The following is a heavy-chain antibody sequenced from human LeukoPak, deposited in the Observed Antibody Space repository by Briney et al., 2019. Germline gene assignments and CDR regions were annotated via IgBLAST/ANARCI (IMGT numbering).Heavy chain of an antibody. J-gene: IGHJ4*02. CDR2: INHSGST. CDR3: AREVGQR. V-gene: IGHV4-34*01. CDR1: GGSFSGYY. D-gene: IGHD6-25*01. Sequence: SETLSLTCAVYGGSFSGYYWSWIRQPPGKGLEWIGEINHSGSTTYNPSLKSRVTISIDTSKKQFSLKLSSVTAADTAVYYCAREVGQRWGQGTLVTVSS.